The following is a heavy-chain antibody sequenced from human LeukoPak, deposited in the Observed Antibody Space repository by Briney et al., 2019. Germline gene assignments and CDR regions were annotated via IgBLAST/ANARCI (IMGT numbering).Heavy chain of an antibody. CDR3: CRQDWAY. D-gene: IGHD2-21*01. Sequence: GRSLRLSCAASGFTFSSYGMHWVRQAPGKGLEWVAVISYDGSNKYYADSVKGRFTISRDNSKNTLYLQMNNVTAEDTAVYYCCRQDWAYWGQGTLVAVSS. CDR2: ISYDGSNK. CDR1: GFTFSSYG. J-gene: IGHJ4*02. V-gene: IGHV3-30*03.